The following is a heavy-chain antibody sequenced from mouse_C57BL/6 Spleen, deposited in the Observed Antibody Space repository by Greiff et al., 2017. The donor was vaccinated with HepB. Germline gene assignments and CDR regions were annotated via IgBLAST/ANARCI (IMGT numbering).Heavy chain of an antibody. Sequence: EVQRVESGGGLVKPGGSLKLSCAASGFTFSSYAMSWVRQTPEKRLEWVATISDGGSYTYYPDNVKGRFTIYRDNAKNNLYLQMSHLKSEDTAMYYCARDRPSTMITAPLDYWGQGTTLTVSS. D-gene: IGHD2-4*01. CDR2: ISDGGSYT. J-gene: IGHJ2*01. CDR3: ARDRPSTMITAPLDY. CDR1: GFTFSSYA. V-gene: IGHV5-4*01.